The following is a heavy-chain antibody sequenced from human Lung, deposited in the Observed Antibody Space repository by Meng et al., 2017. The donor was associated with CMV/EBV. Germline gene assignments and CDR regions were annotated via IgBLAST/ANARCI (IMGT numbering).Heavy chain of an antibody. CDR2: IYYSGST. Sequence: SXTXSLXCTVSGGSVSSGSYYWSWIRQPPGKGLEWIGYIYYSGSTNYNPSLKSRVTMSIDTSKNQISLKLSSVTAADTAVYYCARSPTGDYAMDVWDQGTTTVSS. V-gene: IGHV4-61*01. J-gene: IGHJ6*02. CDR3: ARSPTGDYAMDV. D-gene: IGHD4-17*01. CDR1: GGSVSSGSYY.